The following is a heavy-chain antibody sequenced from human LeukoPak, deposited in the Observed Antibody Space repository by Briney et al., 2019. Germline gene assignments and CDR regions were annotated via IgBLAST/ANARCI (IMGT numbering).Heavy chain of an antibody. CDR1: GFSLSTSGVG. Sequence: SGPTLVKPTQTLTLTCTFSGFSLSTSGVGVGWIRQPPGKAPEWLALIYWNDDKRYSPSLKSRLTITKDTSKNQVVLTMTNMDPVDTATYYCAHKQQIVPAAHPHYYYYYYMDVWGKGTTVTVSS. J-gene: IGHJ6*03. CDR2: IYWNDDK. V-gene: IGHV2-5*01. D-gene: IGHD2-2*01. CDR3: AHKQQIVPAAHPHYYYYYYMDV.